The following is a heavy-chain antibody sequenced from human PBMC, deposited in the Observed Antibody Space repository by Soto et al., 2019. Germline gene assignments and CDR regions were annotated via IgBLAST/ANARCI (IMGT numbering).Heavy chain of an antibody. CDR2: MHRNRGNT. D-gene: IGHD6-13*01. J-gene: IGHJ6*02. V-gene: IGHV1-8*01. CDR1: GYTFTIYY. Sequence: ASVKVSCKASGYTFTIYYINWQRQATGQGQEWLGWMHRNRGNTGHAQKFQATVTMTRNTAISTAYTELSSQGCEDTAVYYCARGIALAGRDGMDVWGQGTTVTVSS. CDR3: ARGIALAGRDGMDV.